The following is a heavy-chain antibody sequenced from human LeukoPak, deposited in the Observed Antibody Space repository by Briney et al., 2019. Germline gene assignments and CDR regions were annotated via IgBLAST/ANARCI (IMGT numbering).Heavy chain of an antibody. CDR3: ARHHKNYGDYVCDY. CDR1: GYTFTSYG. V-gene: IGHV1-18*01. CDR2: ISAYNGNT. D-gene: IGHD4-17*01. Sequence: ASVKVSCKASGYTFTSYGISWVRQAPGQGLEWMGWISAYNGNTNYAQKLQGRVTMTTDTSTSTAYMELRSLRSDGTAVYYCARHHKNYGDYVCDYWGQGTLVTVSS. J-gene: IGHJ4*02.